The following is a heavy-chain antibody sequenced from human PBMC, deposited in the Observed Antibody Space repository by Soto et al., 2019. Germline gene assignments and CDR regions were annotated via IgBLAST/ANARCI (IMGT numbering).Heavy chain of an antibody. V-gene: IGHV3-48*02. D-gene: IGHD1-1*01. J-gene: IGHJ6*03. Sequence: EVQLVESGGGLVQPGGSLRLSCTASGFTLTNYAMNWVRQAPGKGLEWVSYISSSSAAIFYADSVKGRFTISRDNAKNSLYLQMNSLRDEDTAVYYCARDQSRVRVLFYYMDVWGRGTTVTVSS. CDR2: ISSSSAAI. CDR1: GFTLTNYA. CDR3: ARDQSRVRVLFYYMDV.